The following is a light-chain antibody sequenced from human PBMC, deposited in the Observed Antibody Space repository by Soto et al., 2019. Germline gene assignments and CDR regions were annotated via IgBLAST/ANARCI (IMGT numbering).Light chain of an antibody. CDR1: QRVGARY. V-gene: IGKV3D-15*01. CDR2: GAS. Sequence: CRASQRVGARYLAWYHQKPGQAPRLLIFGASDRATGIPDRFSGSGSGTEYTLSVCSLRSEDDPTYCCKKVNSYSLRFGQGTKVDIK. J-gene: IGKJ1*01. CDR3: KKVNSYSLR.